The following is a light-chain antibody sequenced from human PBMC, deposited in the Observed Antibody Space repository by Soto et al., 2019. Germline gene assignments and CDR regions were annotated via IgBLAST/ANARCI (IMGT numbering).Light chain of an antibody. V-gene: IGLV2-8*01. Sequence: QSVLTQPPSASGSPGQSVTISCTGTGSDVGGYNYVSWYQQHPGKAPKLIIYDVNKRPSGVPDRFSGSKSGNTASLTVSVLQAEDEADYYCVSFAASNNLLFGGGTQLTVL. J-gene: IGLJ7*01. CDR3: VSFAASNNLL. CDR1: GSDVGGYNY. CDR2: DVN.